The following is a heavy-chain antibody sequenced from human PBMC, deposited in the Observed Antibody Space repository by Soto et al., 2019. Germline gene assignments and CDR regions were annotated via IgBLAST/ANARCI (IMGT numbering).Heavy chain of an antibody. V-gene: IGHV3-48*03. Sequence: GSLRLSCAASGFTFSSYDMNWVRQAPGKGLEWVSYISSSGSTIYYADSVKGRFTISRDNAKNSLYLQMNSLRAEDTAVYYCARDGVSGSYEDAFDIWGQGTMVTVSS. CDR2: ISSSGSTI. J-gene: IGHJ3*02. CDR3: ARDGVSGSYEDAFDI. D-gene: IGHD1-26*01. CDR1: GFTFSSYD.